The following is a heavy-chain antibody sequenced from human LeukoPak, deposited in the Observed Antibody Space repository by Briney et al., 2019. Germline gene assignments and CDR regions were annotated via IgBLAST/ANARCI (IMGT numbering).Heavy chain of an antibody. J-gene: IGHJ5*02. CDR1: GYTFTSYY. V-gene: IGHV1-46*01. D-gene: IGHD3-10*01. Sequence: ASVKVSCKASGYTFTSYYMHWVRQAPGQGLEWMGIINPSGGSTGYAQKFQGRVTMTRDMSTSTVYMDLSSLRSEDTAVYYCARDFGEITMVRGVIITAGSWFDPWGQGTLVTVSS. CDR3: ARDFGEITMVRGVIITAGSWFDP. CDR2: INPSGGST.